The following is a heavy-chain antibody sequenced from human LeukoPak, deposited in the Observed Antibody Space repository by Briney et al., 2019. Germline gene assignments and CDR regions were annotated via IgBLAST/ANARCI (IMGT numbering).Heavy chain of an antibody. V-gene: IGHV5-51*01. CDR3: ARQQTYSSSWQGFDY. CDR2: IYPGDSDT. Sequence: GESLKISCKGSGYSFTSYWIGWVRQMPGKGLEWMGIIYPGDSDTRYSPCFQGQVTISADKSISTAYLQWRSLKASDTAMYYCARQQTYSSSWQGFDYWGQGTLVTVSS. CDR1: GYSFTSYW. D-gene: IGHD6-13*01. J-gene: IGHJ4*02.